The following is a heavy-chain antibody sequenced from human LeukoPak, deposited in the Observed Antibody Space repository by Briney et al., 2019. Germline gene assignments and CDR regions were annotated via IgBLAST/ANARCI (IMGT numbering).Heavy chain of an antibody. V-gene: IGHV3-30*02. CDR2: IQYDGSKT. D-gene: IGHD3-10*01. CDR1: GFTFSSYG. Sequence: HPGGSLRLSCAASGFTFSSYGVHWVRQAPGKGLEWVAFIQYDGSKTYYPDSVKGRFTISRDNSKNTLYLQMNSLRTEDTAVYYCAKDRLRQRITMVRGVIIPLYFDYWGQGTLVTVSS. J-gene: IGHJ4*02. CDR3: AKDRLRQRITMVRGVIIPLYFDY.